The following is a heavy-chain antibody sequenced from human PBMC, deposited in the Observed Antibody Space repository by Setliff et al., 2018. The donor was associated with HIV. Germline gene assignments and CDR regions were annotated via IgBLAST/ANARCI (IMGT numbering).Heavy chain of an antibody. D-gene: IGHD3-10*01. Sequence: SETLSLTCTVSSGSSGSISSYYWSWIRQPPGKGLEWIGYIYYSGSVNYNPSLKSRVTISIDTSKNQFSLKLSSVTAADTALYYCARVPPGFGESLFHYAMDVSGQGTTVTVSS. V-gene: IGHV4-59*01. J-gene: IGHJ6*02. CDR3: ARVPPGFGESLFHYAMDV. CDR1: SGSSGSISSYY. CDR2: IYYSGSV.